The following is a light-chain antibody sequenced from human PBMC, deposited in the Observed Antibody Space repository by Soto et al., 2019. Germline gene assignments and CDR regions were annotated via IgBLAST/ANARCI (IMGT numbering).Light chain of an antibody. J-gene: IGKJ1*01. CDR2: DAS. CDR3: QQYNSYSWT. CDR1: QYITTW. V-gene: IGKV1-5*01. Sequence: GDIVPISCRASQYITTWLAWYQQKPGEAPKLLIYDASSLESGVPSRFSGSGSGTEFTLTITSLQPDDFATYYCQQYNSYSWTFGQGTKV.